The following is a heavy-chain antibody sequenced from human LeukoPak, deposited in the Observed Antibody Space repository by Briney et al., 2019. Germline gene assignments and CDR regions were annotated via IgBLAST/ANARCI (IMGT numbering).Heavy chain of an antibody. CDR2: IKQDGSEK. V-gene: IGHV3-7*01. J-gene: IGHJ4*02. CDR3: ARDLNLAPRYGSGRTLLD. Sequence: GGSLRLSCAASGFTFSSYWMSWVRQAPGKGLEWVANIKQDGSEKYYVDSVKGRFTISRDHAKNSLYLQMNSLRAEDTAVYYCARDLNLAPRYGSGRTLLDWGQGTLVTVSS. CDR1: GFTFSSYW. D-gene: IGHD3-10*01.